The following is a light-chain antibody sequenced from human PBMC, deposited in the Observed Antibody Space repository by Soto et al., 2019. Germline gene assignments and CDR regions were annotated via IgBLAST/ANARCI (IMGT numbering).Light chain of an antibody. V-gene: IGKV3-20*01. CDR2: AAS. Sequence: EIEMPESPATLSVSPGARPHLSCRASRSVSSSYLAWYQQKPGQAPRLLIYAASSRDTGIPDRFSGSGSGTDFTLTISSLEPEDFAAYYCQQYCSTPFTFGPGTKVDIK. CDR3: QQYCSTPFT. J-gene: IGKJ3*01. CDR1: RSVSSSY.